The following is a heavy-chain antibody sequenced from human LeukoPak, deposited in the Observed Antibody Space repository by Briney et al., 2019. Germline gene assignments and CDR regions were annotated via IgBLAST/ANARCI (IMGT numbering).Heavy chain of an antibody. V-gene: IGHV3-33*06. CDR3: AKDGVGYCSGGSCYDNWFDP. D-gene: IGHD2-15*01. J-gene: IGHJ5*02. CDR2: IWYDGSKK. CDR1: GFTFSSYG. Sequence: GGSLRLSCAASGFTFSSYGMHWVRQAPGKGLEWVAVIWYDGSKKYYADSVEGRFTISRDNSKNTLYLQMNSLRAEDTAVYYCAKDGVGYCSGGSCYDNWFDPWGQGTLVTVSS.